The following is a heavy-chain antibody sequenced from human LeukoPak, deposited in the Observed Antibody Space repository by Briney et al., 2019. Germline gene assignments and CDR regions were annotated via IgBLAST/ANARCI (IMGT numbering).Heavy chain of an antibody. CDR1: GFTVNSVY. CDR3: ARGQPYYYDSRGYSVPHD. J-gene: IGHJ4*02. Sequence: GGSLRLYCAASGFTVNSVYMSWVRQAPGKGLEWVSLIYSAGTTYYADSVKGRFIISRDNSKNTLYLQMNSLRAEDTAVYYCARGQPYYYDSRGYSVPHDWGQGTLVTVSS. CDR2: IYSAGTT. D-gene: IGHD3-22*01. V-gene: IGHV3-53*01.